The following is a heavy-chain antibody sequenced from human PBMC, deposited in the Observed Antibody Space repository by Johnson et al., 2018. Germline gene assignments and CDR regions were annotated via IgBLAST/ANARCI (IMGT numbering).Heavy chain of an antibody. D-gene: IGHD3-22*01. J-gene: IGHJ3*02. CDR2: LSYDGSNK. CDR3: AREQPSGYDAFDI. CDR1: GFTFSSYG. Sequence: QVQLVETGGGVVQPGRSLRLSCAASGFTFSSYGMHWVRQAPGKGLEWVAVLSYDGSNKYYADSVKGRFTISRDNSKNTLYLQMNSLRAEDTDVYYCAREQPSGYDAFDIWGQGTMVTVSS. V-gene: IGHV3-30*03.